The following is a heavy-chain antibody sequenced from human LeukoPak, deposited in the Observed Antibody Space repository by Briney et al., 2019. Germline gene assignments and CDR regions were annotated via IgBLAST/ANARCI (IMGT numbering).Heavy chain of an antibody. J-gene: IGHJ4*02. Sequence: GGSLRLSCAASGFAFSSSWMTWVRQAPGKGLEWVANIKEDGSAKNFVGSVQGRFTISRDNAKNSLYLEMNSLRAEDTAVYYCARDRAYNRFDYWGQGALVTVSS. D-gene: IGHD5-24*01. CDR1: GFAFSSSW. CDR3: ARDRAYNRFDY. V-gene: IGHV3-7*01. CDR2: IKEDGSAK.